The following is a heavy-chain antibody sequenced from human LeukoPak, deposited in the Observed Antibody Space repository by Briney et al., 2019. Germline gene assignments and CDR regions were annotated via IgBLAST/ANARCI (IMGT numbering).Heavy chain of an antibody. CDR1: GGTFSSYA. D-gene: IGHD2/OR15-2a*01. CDR3: ARFTWDAFDI. Sequence: ASVKVSCKASGGTFSSYAISWVRQAPGHGLEWMGWISAYNGNTNYAQKLQGRVTMTTDTSTSTAYMELRSLRSDDTAVYYCARFTWDAFDIWGQGTMVTVSS. J-gene: IGHJ3*02. V-gene: IGHV1-18*01. CDR2: ISAYNGNT.